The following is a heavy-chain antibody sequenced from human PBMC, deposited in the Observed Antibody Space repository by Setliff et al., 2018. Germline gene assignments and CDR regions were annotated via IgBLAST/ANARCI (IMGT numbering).Heavy chain of an antibody. D-gene: IGHD1-26*01. CDR1: GYAFFGYF. J-gene: IGHJ4*02. CDR2: INPDNGGT. CDR3: ATAVWEFLY. V-gene: IGHV1-2*02. Sequence: ASVKVSCKASGYAFFGYFMNWVRQAPGQGPEWMGWINPDNGGTHYAEKFQVRVTMTRDTSISTAYMELSSLRSDDTALYYCATAVWEFLYWGQGALVTVSS.